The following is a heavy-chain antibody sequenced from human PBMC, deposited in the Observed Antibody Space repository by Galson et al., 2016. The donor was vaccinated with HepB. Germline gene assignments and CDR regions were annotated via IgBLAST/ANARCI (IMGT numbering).Heavy chain of an antibody. V-gene: IGHV3-53*01. CDR2: IHSGGAT. D-gene: IGHD1-26*01. Sequence: SLRLSCAASGFSFTSYPMHWVRQAPGKGLEWVSVIHSGGATYYAGSVVGRFSISRDNSKNTMDLHMSGLRAEDTAVDYCARSLGSTTNYGLDVWGQGTAVSVS. CDR1: GFSFTSYP. CDR3: ARSLGSTTNYGLDV. J-gene: IGHJ6*02.